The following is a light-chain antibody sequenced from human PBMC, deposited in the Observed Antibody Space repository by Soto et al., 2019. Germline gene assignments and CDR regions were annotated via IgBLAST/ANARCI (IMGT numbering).Light chain of an antibody. J-gene: IGKJ1*01. CDR3: QPYNSDSRT. CDR1: QSVSSN. CDR2: GAS. Sequence: EIVMTQSPATLSVSPGERATLSCRASQSVSSNLAWYQQKPGQAPRLLIYGASTRATGIPARFSGSGSGTDFTLTISSLQPDDFATYYCQPYNSDSRTFGQGTKVDIK. V-gene: IGKV3-15*01.